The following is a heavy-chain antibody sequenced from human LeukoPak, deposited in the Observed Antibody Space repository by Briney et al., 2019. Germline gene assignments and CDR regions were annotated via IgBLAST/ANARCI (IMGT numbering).Heavy chain of an antibody. CDR1: GGSISSSNW. D-gene: IGHD2-15*01. J-gene: IGHJ5*02. CDR3: ARVDCSGGSCYWGWFDP. CDR2: IYHSGST. V-gene: IGHV4-4*02. Sequence: SGTLSLTCVVSGGSISSSNWWSWVRQPPEKGLEWIGEIYHSGSTNYNPSLKSRVTISVDTSKNQFSLNLRSVTAADTAVYYCARVDCSGGSCYWGWFDPWGQGTLVTVSS.